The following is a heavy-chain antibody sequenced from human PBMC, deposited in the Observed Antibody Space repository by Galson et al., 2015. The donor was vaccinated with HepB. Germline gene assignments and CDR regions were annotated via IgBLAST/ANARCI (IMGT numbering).Heavy chain of an antibody. CDR2: LSGSGGGT. CDR3: AKDRSETMTIRGYFDH. D-gene: IGHD3-10*01. V-gene: IGHV3-23*01. CDR1: GFTFDSYA. Sequence: SLRLSCAASGFTFDSYAMSWVRQAPGKGLGWVSSLSGSGGGTYYAGSVEGRFAVSRNNAKKTMFLQMNSLTVEDTAIYYCAKDRSETMTIRGYFDHWGQGVLVIVSS. J-gene: IGHJ4*02.